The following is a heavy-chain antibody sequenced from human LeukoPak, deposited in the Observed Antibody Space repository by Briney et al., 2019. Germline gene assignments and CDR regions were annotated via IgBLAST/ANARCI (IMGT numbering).Heavy chain of an antibody. CDR1: GYTFTGYY. D-gene: IGHD3-16*02. Sequence: ASVKVSCKASGYTFTGYYMHWVRQAPGQGLEWMGWINPNSGGTNYAQKFQGRVTMTRDTSISTAYMELSRLRSDDTAVYYWARAPSIRVITNFDYWGQGTLVTVSS. CDR3: ARAPSIRVITNFDY. J-gene: IGHJ4*02. V-gene: IGHV1-2*02. CDR2: INPNSGGT.